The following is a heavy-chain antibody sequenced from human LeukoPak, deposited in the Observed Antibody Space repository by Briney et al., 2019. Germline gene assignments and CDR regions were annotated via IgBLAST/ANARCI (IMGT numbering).Heavy chain of an antibody. CDR1: GYTFTSYY. CDR2: INPSGGST. Sequence: GASVKASCKASGYTFTSYYMHWVRQAPGQGLEWMGIINPSGGSTSYAQKFQGRVTMTRDTSTSTVYIELSSLRSEDTAVYYCAREGYSYGLDYWGQGTLVTVSS. CDR3: AREGYSYGLDY. V-gene: IGHV1-46*01. D-gene: IGHD5-18*01. J-gene: IGHJ4*02.